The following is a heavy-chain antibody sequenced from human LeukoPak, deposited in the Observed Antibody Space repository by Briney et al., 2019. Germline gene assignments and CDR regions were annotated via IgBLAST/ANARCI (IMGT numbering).Heavy chain of an antibody. V-gene: IGHV3-66*01. CDR3: ARETDLSSGWSSQGFDY. Sequence: GGSLRLSCAASGFTFSSYEMNWVRQAPGKGLEWVSVICSAGSTYYAGSVKGRFTISRDNSNNTLFLQMDTLRAEDTAVYYCARETDLSSGWSSQGFDYWGQGTLVTVSS. CDR1: GFTFSSYE. D-gene: IGHD6-13*01. CDR2: ICSAGST. J-gene: IGHJ4*02.